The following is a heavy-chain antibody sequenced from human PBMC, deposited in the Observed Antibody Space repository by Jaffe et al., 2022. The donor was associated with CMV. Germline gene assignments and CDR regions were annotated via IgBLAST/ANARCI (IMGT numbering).Heavy chain of an antibody. D-gene: IGHD6-6*01. Sequence: EVQLVESGGGLVQPGRSLRLSCAASGFTFDDYAMHWVRQAPGKGLEWVSGISWNSGSIGYADSVKGRFTISRDNAKNSLYLQMNSLRAEDTALYYCAKDFGIAARPGAFDIWGQGTMVTVSS. CDR3: AKDFGIAARPGAFDI. V-gene: IGHV3-9*01. J-gene: IGHJ3*02. CDR1: GFTFDDYA. CDR2: ISWNSGSI.